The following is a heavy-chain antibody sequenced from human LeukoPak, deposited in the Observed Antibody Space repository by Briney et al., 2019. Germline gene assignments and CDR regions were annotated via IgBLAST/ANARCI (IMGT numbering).Heavy chain of an antibody. CDR2: IIPIFGTA. Sequence: SVKVSCKASGGTFSSYAISWVRQAPGQGLEWMGGIIPIFGTANYAQKFQGRVTITADESTSTAYMELSSLGSEDTAVYYCARENYYGSGSYSLDYWGQGTLVTVSS. CDR3: ARENYYGSGSYSLDY. V-gene: IGHV1-69*01. CDR1: GGTFSSYA. J-gene: IGHJ4*02. D-gene: IGHD3-10*01.